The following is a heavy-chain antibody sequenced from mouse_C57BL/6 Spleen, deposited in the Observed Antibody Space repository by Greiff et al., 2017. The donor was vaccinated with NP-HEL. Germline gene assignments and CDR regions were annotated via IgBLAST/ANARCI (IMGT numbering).Heavy chain of an antibody. Sequence: VKLKESGAELVRPGTSVKVSCKASGYAFTNYLIEWVKQRPGQGLEWIGVINPGSGGTNYNEKFKGKATLTADKSSSTAYMQLSSLTSEDSAVYCCAREVYGSRTGFAYWGQGTLVTVSA. V-gene: IGHV1-54*01. CDR2: INPGSGGT. CDR3: AREVYGSRTGFAY. D-gene: IGHD1-1*01. CDR1: GYAFTNYL. J-gene: IGHJ3*01.